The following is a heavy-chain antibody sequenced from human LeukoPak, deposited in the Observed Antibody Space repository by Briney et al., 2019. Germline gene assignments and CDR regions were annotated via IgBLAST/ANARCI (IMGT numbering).Heavy chain of an antibody. J-gene: IGHJ5*02. V-gene: IGHV1-8*03. CDR2: MNPNSGNT. Sequence: ASVKVSCKASGYTFTSYDINWVRQATGQGLEWMGWMNPNSGNTGYAQKFQGRVTITRNTSISTAYMELSSLRSEDTAVYYCARASGYYGSDWFDPWGRGTLVTVSS. CDR1: GYTFTSYD. D-gene: IGHD3-10*01. CDR3: ARASGYYGSDWFDP.